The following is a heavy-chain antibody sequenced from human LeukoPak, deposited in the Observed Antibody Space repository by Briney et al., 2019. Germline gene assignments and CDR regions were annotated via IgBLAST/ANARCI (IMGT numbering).Heavy chain of an antibody. CDR1: GFTFSSYA. CDR3: AKAVVPVISQHYFDY. Sequence: GGSLRLSCVASGFTFSSYAMSWIRQAPEKGLEWVSVISGGGSGTTDYADSVKGRFTISRDNSKNILYLLMNSLRADDTAVYYCAKAVVPVISQHYFDYWGQGTLVTVSS. D-gene: IGHD3-22*01. CDR2: ISGGGSGTT. J-gene: IGHJ4*02. V-gene: IGHV3-23*01.